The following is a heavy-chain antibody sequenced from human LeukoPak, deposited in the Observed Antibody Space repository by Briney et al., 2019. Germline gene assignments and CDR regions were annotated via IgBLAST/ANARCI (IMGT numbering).Heavy chain of an antibody. J-gene: IGHJ6*04. CDR1: GFTFKSYA. CDR2: ISGLGDST. CDR3: AELGITMIGGV. Sequence: PGGSLRLSCVASGFTFKSYAMSWVRQVPGKGLEWLSGISGLGDSTHYPDSVKGRFTISRDNSKNTLYLQMNSLRAEDTAVYYCAELGITMIGGVWGKGTTVTISS. D-gene: IGHD3-10*02. V-gene: IGHV3-23*01.